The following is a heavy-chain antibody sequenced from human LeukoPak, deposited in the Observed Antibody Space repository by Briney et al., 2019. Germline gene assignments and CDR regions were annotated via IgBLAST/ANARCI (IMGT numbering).Heavy chain of an antibody. J-gene: IGHJ4*02. Sequence: GGSLTLSCGASGFTVRTYCMTWVRRAQGKGLEWVSTIYSGGTTYYADSVMGRFTISRHNSRNTLYLQMNSLRAEDTAVYYCARVDTVMAYYFDLWGQGTLVTVSS. CDR2: IYSGGTT. D-gene: IGHD5-18*01. CDR3: ARVDTVMAYYFDL. CDR1: GFTVRTYC. V-gene: IGHV3-53*04.